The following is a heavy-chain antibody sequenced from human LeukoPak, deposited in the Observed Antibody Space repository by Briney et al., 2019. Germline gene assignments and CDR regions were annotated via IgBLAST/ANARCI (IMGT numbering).Heavy chain of an antibody. Sequence: SETLSLTCAVYGGSFSGYYWNWIRQPPGEGLEWIGEINHSGSTCYNPSLKSRVTISVDRSKNQFSLKLSSVTAADTAVYYCARGSTAMDYYYYYGMDVWGQGTTVTVSS. D-gene: IGHD5-18*01. CDR2: INHSGST. CDR1: GGSFSGYY. CDR3: ARGSTAMDYYYYYGMDV. V-gene: IGHV4-34*01. J-gene: IGHJ6*02.